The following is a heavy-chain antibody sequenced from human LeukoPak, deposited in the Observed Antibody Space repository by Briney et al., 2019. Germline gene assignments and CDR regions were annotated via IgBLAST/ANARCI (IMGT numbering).Heavy chain of an antibody. J-gene: IGHJ5*02. CDR2: IYESRRT. CDR1: GGSFKNYY. V-gene: IGHV4-59*01. CDR3: ASLSRLGYWFDP. Sequence: SETLSLTCTVSGGSFKNYYWTWIRQPQGNGLEWIGYIYESRRTSYNPSLKSRVTISIDTSKNQFSLKLTSVTAADTAVYYCASLSRLGYWFDPWGQGTLVTVSS.